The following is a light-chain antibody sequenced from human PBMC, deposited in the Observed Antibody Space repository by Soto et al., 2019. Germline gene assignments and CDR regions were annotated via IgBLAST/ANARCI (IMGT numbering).Light chain of an antibody. CDR3: QQSYSTPPEA. CDR1: QSISSY. J-gene: IGKJ4*01. V-gene: IGKV1-39*01. CDR2: AAS. Sequence: DIQMTQSPSTLSASVGDRVTITCLASQSISSYLNWYQQKPGKAPKLLIYAASSLQSGVPSRFSGSGSGTDFTLTISSLQPEDFATYYCQQSYSTPPEAFGGGTKVDIK.